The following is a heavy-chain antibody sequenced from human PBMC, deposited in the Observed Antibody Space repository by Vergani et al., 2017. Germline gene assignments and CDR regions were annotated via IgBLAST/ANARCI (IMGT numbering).Heavy chain of an antibody. CDR2: IIPIFGTA. V-gene: IGHV1-69*01. Sequence: QVQLVQSGAEVKKPGSSVKVSCKASGGTFSSYAISWVRQAPGQGLEWMGGIIPIFGTANYAQKFQGRVTITADESTSTAYMGLSSLRSEDTAVYYCARTSGHCSGGSCYSFDYWGQGTLVTVSS. CDR3: ARTSGHCSGGSCYSFDY. J-gene: IGHJ4*02. D-gene: IGHD2-15*01. CDR1: GGTFSSYA.